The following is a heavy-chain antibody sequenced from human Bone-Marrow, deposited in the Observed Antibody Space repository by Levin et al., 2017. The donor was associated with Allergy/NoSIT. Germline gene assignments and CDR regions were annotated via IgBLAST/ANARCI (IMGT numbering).Heavy chain of an antibody. CDR3: ARDLRDIVLTGPSYGMDV. V-gene: IGHV3-13*01. Sequence: GGSLRLSCAASGFTFSSYDMHWVRQATGKGLEWVSAIGTAGDTYYPGSVKGRFTISRENAKNSLYLQMNSLRAGDTAVYYCARDLRDIVLTGPSYGMDVWGQGTTVTVSS. CDR1: GFTFSSYD. D-gene: IGHD2-8*01. CDR2: IGTAGDT. J-gene: IGHJ6*02.